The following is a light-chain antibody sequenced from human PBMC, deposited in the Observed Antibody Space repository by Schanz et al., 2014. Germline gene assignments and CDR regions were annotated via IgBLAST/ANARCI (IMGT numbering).Light chain of an antibody. CDR1: SSDVGGYNY. CDR3: TSYSSSNTLYV. CDR2: DVS. V-gene: IGLV2-14*03. J-gene: IGLJ1*01. Sequence: QSALTQPASVSGSPGQSITISCTGTSSDVGGYNYVSWYQQHPGKAPKLMIYDVSNRPSEISNRFSGSKSGNTASLTISGLQAEDEADYYCTSYSSSNTLYVFGTGTKLTVL.